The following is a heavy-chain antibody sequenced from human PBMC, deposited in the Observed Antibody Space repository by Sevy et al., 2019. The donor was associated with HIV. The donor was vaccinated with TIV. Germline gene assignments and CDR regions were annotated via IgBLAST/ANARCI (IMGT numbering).Heavy chain of an antibody. D-gene: IGHD6-13*01. J-gene: IGHJ3*01. Sequence: SETLSLTCAVSGGSINSGGYSWSWIRQPPGKGLEWIGYISQSWATYYIPSLQSRVSISVDMSKNQFSLNLRSVTAADTAVYYCARGRVGDSSSWYGAFDVWGQGTMVTVSS. V-gene: IGHV4-30-2*01. CDR2: ISQSWAT. CDR1: GGSINSGGYS. CDR3: ARGRVGDSSSWYGAFDV.